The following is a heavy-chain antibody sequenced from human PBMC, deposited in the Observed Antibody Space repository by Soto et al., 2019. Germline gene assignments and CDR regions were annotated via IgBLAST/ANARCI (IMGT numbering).Heavy chain of an antibody. CDR1: GFTFSNAW. D-gene: IGHD2-15*01. V-gene: IGHV3-15*01. CDR2: IKSKTDGGTT. Sequence: GGSLRLSCAASGFTFSNAWMSWVRQAPGKGLEWVGRIKSKTDGGTTDYAAPVKGRFTISRDDSKNTLYLQMNSLKTEDTAVYYCTTAIVVVVAAQPPVDFWGQGTLVTVSS. J-gene: IGHJ4*02. CDR3: TTAIVVVVAAQPPVDF.